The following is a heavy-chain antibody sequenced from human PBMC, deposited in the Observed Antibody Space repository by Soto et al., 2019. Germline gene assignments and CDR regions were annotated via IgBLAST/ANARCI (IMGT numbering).Heavy chain of an antibody. Sequence: QVQLQESGPGLVKPSENLSLRCTVSDGSISPNYWTWIRQPPGKGLEWIGYIYYAGTTTYNPSLKSRVYISVDTSKNEVSLKLTSVTAAYTAVYYCARLGAYYPDLDSWGQGTLVTVSS. CDR3: ARLGAYYPDLDS. CDR2: IYYAGTT. D-gene: IGHD3-22*01. CDR1: DGSISPNY. V-gene: IGHV4-59*08. J-gene: IGHJ4*02.